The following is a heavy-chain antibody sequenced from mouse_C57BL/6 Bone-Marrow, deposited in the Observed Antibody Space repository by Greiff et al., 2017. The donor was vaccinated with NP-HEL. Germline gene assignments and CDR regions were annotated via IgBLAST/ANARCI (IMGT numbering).Heavy chain of an antibody. CDR1: GYTFTSYW. D-gene: IGHD4-1*01. Sequence: VQLQQPGAELVRPGSSVKLSCKASGYTFTSYWMDWVKQRPGQGLEWIGNIYPSDSETHYNQKFKDKATLTVDKSSSTAYMQLSSLTSEDSAVYYCARGSNWVYDYWGQGTTLTVSS. CDR3: ARGSNWVYDY. V-gene: IGHV1-61*01. J-gene: IGHJ2*01. CDR2: IYPSDSET.